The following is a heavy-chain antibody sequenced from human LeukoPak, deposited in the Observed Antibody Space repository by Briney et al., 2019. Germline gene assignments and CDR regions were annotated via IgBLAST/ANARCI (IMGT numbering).Heavy chain of an antibody. CDR3: ARENFYYYDSSGYWYFDY. Sequence: SETLSLTCTVSGGSISSYYWSWIRQPAGKGLEWIGRIYTSGSTNYNPSLKSRVTMSVDTSKDQFSLKLSSVTAADTAVYYCARENFYYYDSSGYWYFDYWGQGTLVTVSS. CDR1: GGSISSYY. D-gene: IGHD3-22*01. V-gene: IGHV4-4*07. CDR2: IYTSGST. J-gene: IGHJ4*02.